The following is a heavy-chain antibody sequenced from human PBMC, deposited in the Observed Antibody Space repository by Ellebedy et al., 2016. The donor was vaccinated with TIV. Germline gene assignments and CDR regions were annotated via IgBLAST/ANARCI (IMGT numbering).Heavy chain of an antibody. CDR2: IRKKSNSYTT. D-gene: IGHD3-10*01. J-gene: IGHJ6*02. CDR3: ARDKEGSMDV. CDR1: GFSFSDWY. V-gene: IGHV3-72*01. Sequence: GESLKISCAASGFSFSDWYMDWVRQAPGKGLEWVGLIRKKSNSYTTEYAASVHGRFTIARDDSKNSLYLQMNSLETEDTAVYYCARDKEGSMDVWGQGTTVTVSS.